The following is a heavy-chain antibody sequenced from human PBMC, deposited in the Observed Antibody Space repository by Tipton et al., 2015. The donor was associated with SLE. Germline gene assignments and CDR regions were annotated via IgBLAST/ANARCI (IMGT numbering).Heavy chain of an antibody. CDR2: IYYSGST. CDR3: ARGTSIFGVVRHFDY. D-gene: IGHD3-3*01. V-gene: IGHV4-59*01. CDR1: GGSISSYY. J-gene: IGHJ4*02. Sequence: LSCTVSGGSISSYYWSWIRQPPGKGLEWIGYIYYSGSTNYNPSLKSRVTISVDTSKNQFSLKLSSVTAADTAVYYCARGTSIFGVVRHFDYWGQGTLVTVSS.